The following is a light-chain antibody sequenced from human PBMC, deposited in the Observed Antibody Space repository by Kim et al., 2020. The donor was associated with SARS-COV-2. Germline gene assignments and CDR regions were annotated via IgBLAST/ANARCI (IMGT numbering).Light chain of an antibody. Sequence: VTISCSGCSSNTGSNYVCWYQQPPGTATELLIDRNNQRPAGVPDRFSGSKSGTSASLAISGLRSEDEADYYCAAWDDSLSGVVFGGGTQLTVL. CDR3: AAWDDSLSGVV. J-gene: IGLJ2*01. V-gene: IGLV1-47*01. CDR1: SSNTGSNY. CDR2: RNN.